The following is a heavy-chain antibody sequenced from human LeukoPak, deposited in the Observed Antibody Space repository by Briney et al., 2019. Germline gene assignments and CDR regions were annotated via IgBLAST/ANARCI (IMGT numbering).Heavy chain of an antibody. V-gene: IGHV1-69*06. J-gene: IGHJ5*02. Sequence: ASVKVSCKASGGTFSSYAISWVRQAPGQGLEWMGGIIPIFGTANYAQKFQGRVTITADKSTSTAYMELSSLRSEDTAVYYCARDLGANNWFDPWGQGTLVTVSS. CDR2: IIPIFGTA. CDR1: GGTFSSYA. CDR3: ARDLGANNWFDP.